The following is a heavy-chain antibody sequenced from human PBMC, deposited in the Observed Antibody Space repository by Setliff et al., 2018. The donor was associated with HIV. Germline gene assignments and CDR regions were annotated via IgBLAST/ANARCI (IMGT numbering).Heavy chain of an antibody. CDR3: ATDPGYSSTWYSESFQH. D-gene: IGHD6-13*01. CDR1: ATFTNVD. J-gene: IGHJ1*01. V-gene: IGHV1-8*01. Sequence: ASVKVSCKASATFTNVDIHWLRRATGQGLEWMGWMNPNSGVSGYGQKFQGRLTMTEDTSTDTAYMELSSLRSDDTAMYYCATDPGYSSTWYSESFQHWGQGTVVTVSS. CDR2: MNPNSGVS.